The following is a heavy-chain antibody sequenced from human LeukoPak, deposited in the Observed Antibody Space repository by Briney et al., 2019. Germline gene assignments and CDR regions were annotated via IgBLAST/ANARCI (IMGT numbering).Heavy chain of an antibody. J-gene: IGHJ6*03. Sequence: SETLSLTCTVSGGSISSSSCYWGWIRQPPGKGLEWIGSIYYSGSTYYNPSLKSRVTISVDTSKNQFSLKLSSVTAADTAVYYCAVKGYYYYYMDVWGKGTTVTVSS. V-gene: IGHV4-39*07. CDR1: GGSISSSSCY. CDR2: IYYSGST. CDR3: AVKGYYYYYMDV.